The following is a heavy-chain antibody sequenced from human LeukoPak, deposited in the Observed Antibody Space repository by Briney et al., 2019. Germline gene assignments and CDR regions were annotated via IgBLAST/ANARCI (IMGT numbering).Heavy chain of an antibody. Sequence: PSETLSLTCTVSGGSISSYYWSWIRQPPGKGLEWIGYIYYSGSTNYNPSLKSRVTISVDTSKNQFSPKLSSVTAADTALYYCARGGSGYYFDYWGQGTLVTVSS. CDR3: ARGGSGYYFDY. J-gene: IGHJ4*02. CDR2: IYYSGST. D-gene: IGHD3-3*01. CDR1: GGSISSYY. V-gene: IGHV4-59*01.